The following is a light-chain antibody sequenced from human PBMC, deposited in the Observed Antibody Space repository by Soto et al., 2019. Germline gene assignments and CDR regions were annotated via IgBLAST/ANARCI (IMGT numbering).Light chain of an antibody. CDR1: SSDVGSYNL. CDR2: EGS. CDR3: FTYAVSPYV. J-gene: IGLJ1*01. V-gene: IGLV2-23*01. Sequence: QSALTQPASVSGSPGQSITISCTGTSSDVGSYNLVSWYQQHPGKAPKLMIYEGSKRPSGVSNRFSGSKSGNTATLTISGLQAEDEAEYYFFTYAVSPYVFGTGTKITVL.